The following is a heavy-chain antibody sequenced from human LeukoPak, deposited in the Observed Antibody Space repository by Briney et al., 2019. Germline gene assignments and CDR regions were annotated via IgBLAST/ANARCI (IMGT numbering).Heavy chain of an antibody. V-gene: IGHV3-23*01. D-gene: IGHD4-11*01. CDR3: TTRLQHHFDY. CDR1: GFTFSSYT. CDR2: ISDRARNT. Sequence: GGSLRLSCATSGFTFSSYTMNWVRQTPGKGLEWVSAISDRARNTHYADSVNGRFTISRDDFLNMVYLQMDRLTVEDTAVYYCTTRLQHHFDYWGQGTQVTVSS. J-gene: IGHJ4*02.